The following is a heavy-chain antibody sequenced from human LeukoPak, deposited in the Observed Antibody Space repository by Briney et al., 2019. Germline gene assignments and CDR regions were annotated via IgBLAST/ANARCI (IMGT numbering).Heavy chain of an antibody. CDR2: ISDSGGRT. D-gene: IGHD2-2*01. CDR3: AKRGVVIRVILVGFHKEAYYFDS. J-gene: IGHJ4*02. Sequence: GGSLRLSCAVSGITLSNYGMSWVRQAPGKGLEWIAGISDSGGRTNYADSVKGRFTISRDNPKNTLYLQTNSLRAEDTAVYFCAKRGVVIRVILVGFHKEAYYFDSWGQGALVTVSS. V-gene: IGHV3-23*01. CDR1: GITLSNYG.